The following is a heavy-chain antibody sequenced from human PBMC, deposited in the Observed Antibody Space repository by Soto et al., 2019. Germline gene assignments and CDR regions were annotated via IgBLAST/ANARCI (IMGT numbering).Heavy chain of an antibody. CDR3: AKQRADFGSGSDTFILDN. CDR2: ISGSGGTT. Sequence: EVQLLESGGGLVQPGGSLRISCLASGFTFSSNSMSWVRQAPGKGLEWVSAISGSGGTTFHADSVKGRFAVSRDNSNSTLYLEMDSLSAEDTAVYYCAKQRADFGSGSDTFILDNWGRGTLVTVSS. J-gene: IGHJ4*02. CDR1: GFTFSSNS. D-gene: IGHD3-10*01. V-gene: IGHV3-23*01.